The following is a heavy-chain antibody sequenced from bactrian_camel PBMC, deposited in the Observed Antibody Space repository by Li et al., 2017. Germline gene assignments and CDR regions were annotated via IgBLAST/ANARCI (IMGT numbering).Heavy chain of an antibody. J-gene: IGHJ6*01. CDR2: LNGYGNTV. Sequence: HVQLVESGGASVQAGGSLRLTCEASGFTFSNYFIYWVRQAPGKGLEWVSGLNGYGNTVYYADSVKGRFTISRDNAKNTLYLHLNSLKTEDTAMYYCTKDSTDAFWSMSFGYWGQGTQVTVS. CDR1: GFTFSNYF. CDR3: TKDSTDAFWSMSFGY. V-gene: IGHV3S1*01. D-gene: IGHD1*01.